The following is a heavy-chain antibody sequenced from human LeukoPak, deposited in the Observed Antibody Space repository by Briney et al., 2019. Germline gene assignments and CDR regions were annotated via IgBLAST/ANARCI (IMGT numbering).Heavy chain of an antibody. Sequence: GRSLRLSCAASGFTFSSYAMHWARQAPGKGLECVAVISYDGSNKYYADSVKGRFTISRDNSKNTLYLQMNSLRAEDTAVYYCARDLSDIVVVVAATPKDDYYYGMDVRGKGTTVTVSS. V-gene: IGHV3-30*04. J-gene: IGHJ6*04. CDR1: GFTFSSYA. CDR3: ARDLSDIVVVVAATPKDDYYYGMDV. CDR2: ISYDGSNK. D-gene: IGHD2-15*01.